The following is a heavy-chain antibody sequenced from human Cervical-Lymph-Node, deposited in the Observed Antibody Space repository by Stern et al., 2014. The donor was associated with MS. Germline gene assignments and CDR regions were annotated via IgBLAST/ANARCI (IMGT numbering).Heavy chain of an antibody. D-gene: IGHD3-22*01. CDR3: ARTPLDSSGYVERSWYFDL. CDR1: GGNFNTFA. V-gene: IGHV1-69*01. Sequence: VQLVQSGAEVKKPGSSVKVSCKTSGGNFNTFALSWVRQAPGQGLEWMGGIIPLFGTANYAQRFQDRVTITADASTSTAYMELSSLRSDDTAVYYCARTPLDSSGYVERSWYFDLWGRGTRVTVSS. CDR2: IIPLFGTA. J-gene: IGHJ2*01.